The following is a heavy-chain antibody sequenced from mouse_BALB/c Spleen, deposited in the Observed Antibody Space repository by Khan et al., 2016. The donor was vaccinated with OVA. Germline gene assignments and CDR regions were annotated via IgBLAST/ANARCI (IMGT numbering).Heavy chain of an antibody. Sequence: QVQLKQSGPGLVQPSQSLSITCTVSGFSLTTYGVHWVRQSPGKGLEWLGLIWRGGSTDYNAAFISRLSISKDNSKSQVFSKMNSLQDDDTANYYCARNSCMYDFTYWGQGTLVTVSA. CDR2: IWRGGST. D-gene: IGHD2-14*01. CDR1: GFSLTTYG. J-gene: IGHJ3*01. V-gene: IGHV2-4-1*01. CDR3: ARNSCMYDFTY.